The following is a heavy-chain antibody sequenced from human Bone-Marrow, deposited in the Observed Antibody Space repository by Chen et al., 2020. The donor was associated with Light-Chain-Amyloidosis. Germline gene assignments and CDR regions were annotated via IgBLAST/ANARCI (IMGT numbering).Heavy chain of an antibody. CDR1: GASIGHGDYS. CDR2: IYYSEHT. V-gene: IGHV4-30-4*01. Sequence: QVQLLESGPGLVKPSQTLSLTCTVSGASIGHGDYSWNWIRQPPGKGVEWIGYIYYSEHTYMNPSLKSRVNISMDTSKNQFSLKLSSVTAADTGLYYCARDQEISSFGVGLDPWGQGTLVIVSS. D-gene: IGHD3-3*01. J-gene: IGHJ5*02. CDR3: ARDQEISSFGVGLDP.